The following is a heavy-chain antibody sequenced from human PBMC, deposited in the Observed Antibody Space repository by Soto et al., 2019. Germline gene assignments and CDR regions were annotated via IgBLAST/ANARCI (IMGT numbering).Heavy chain of an antibody. CDR2: IIPILGIA. D-gene: IGHD3-9*01. V-gene: IGHV1-69*10. CDR1: GGTFSSYA. J-gene: IGHJ4*02. CDR3: ARVGRGYYDILTGYRGFDY. Sequence: ASVKVSCKASGGTFSSYAISWVRQAPGQGLEWMGGIIPILGIANYAQKFQGRVTITADKSTSTAYMELSSLRSEDTAVYYCARVGRGYYDILTGYRGFDYWGQGTLVTVSS.